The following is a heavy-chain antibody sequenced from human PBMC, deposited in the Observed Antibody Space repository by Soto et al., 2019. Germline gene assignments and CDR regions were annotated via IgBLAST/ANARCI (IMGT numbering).Heavy chain of an antibody. CDR3: AGGEMATIPFDY. V-gene: IGHV3-30*03. J-gene: IGHJ4*02. CDR2: ISLECSNK. Sequence: SLRLSCEACGFNFIHYAMHWVRHAPGKGLELLAIISLECSNKYSAKPVKGRFTISRDNAKNSLYLQMNSLRAEDTAVYYCAGGEMATIPFDYWGQGTLVNVSS. CDR1: GFNFIHYA. D-gene: IGHD5-12*01.